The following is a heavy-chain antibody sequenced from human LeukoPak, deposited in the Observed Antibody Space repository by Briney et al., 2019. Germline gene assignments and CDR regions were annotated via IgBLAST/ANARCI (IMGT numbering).Heavy chain of an antibody. CDR1: GYTFTGYY. Sequence: ASVKVSCKASGYTFTGYYMHWVRQAPGQGLEWMGWINPNSGGTNYAQKFQGRVTMTRDTSISTAYMELSRLRSDDTAVYYCARARPYCSSTSCPSNWFDPWGQGTLVTVSS. J-gene: IGHJ5*02. CDR3: ARARPYCSSTSCPSNWFDP. D-gene: IGHD2-2*01. CDR2: INPNSGGT. V-gene: IGHV1-2*02.